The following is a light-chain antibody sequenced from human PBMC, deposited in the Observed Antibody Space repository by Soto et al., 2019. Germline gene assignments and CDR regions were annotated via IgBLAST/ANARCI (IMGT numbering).Light chain of an antibody. CDR2: GAS. CDR1: QSVSSN. V-gene: IGKV3-15*01. CDR3: QQYNDWPLT. Sequence: EVGMTQSPATLSVSPGERATLSCRASQSVSSNLAWYQQKPGQTPRLLMYGASTRATGIPARFSGTGSGTEFTLTISSLQSEDFALYYCQQYNDWPLTFGQGTKVDIK. J-gene: IGKJ1*01.